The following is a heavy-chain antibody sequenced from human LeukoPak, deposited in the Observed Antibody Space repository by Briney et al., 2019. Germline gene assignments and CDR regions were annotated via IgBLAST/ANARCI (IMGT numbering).Heavy chain of an antibody. CDR2: INPSGGST. D-gene: IGHD2-8*01. CDR1: GYTFTSYY. J-gene: IGHJ6*03. V-gene: IGHV1-46*01. Sequence: GASVKVSCKASGYTFTSYYMHWVRQAPGQGLEWMGIINPSGGSTSYAQKFQGRVTMTRDMSTSTVYMELSSLRSKDTAVYYCARDHDPIVLMVYAQRPHYYYMDVWGKGTTVTVSS. CDR3: ARDHDPIVLMVYAQRPHYYYMDV.